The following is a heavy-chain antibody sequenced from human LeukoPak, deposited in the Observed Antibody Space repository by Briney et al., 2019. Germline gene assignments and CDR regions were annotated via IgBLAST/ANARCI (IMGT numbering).Heavy chain of an antibody. Sequence: SETLSLTCAVYGGSFSGYYWSWIRQPPGKGLEWIGEINHSGSTNYNPSLKSRVTISVDTSKNQFSLKLSSVTAADTAVYYCARGPPYYYDSSGYYPEFDYWGQGALVTVSS. CDR2: INHSGST. CDR1: GGSFSGYY. CDR3: ARGPPYYYDSSGYYPEFDY. V-gene: IGHV4-34*01. D-gene: IGHD3-22*01. J-gene: IGHJ4*02.